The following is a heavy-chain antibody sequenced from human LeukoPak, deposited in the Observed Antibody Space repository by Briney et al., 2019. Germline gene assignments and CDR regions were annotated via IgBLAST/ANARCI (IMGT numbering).Heavy chain of an antibody. J-gene: IGHJ4*02. CDR3: ATGPIVGATDYFDY. D-gene: IGHD1-26*01. Sequence: GGSLRLSCAASGFTFSSYWMSWVRQAPGKGLEWVANIKQDGSEKYYVDSVKGRFTISRDNAKNSLYLQMNSLRAEDTAVYYCATGPIVGATDYFDYWGQGTLVTVSS. V-gene: IGHV3-7*01. CDR1: GFTFSSYW. CDR2: IKQDGSEK.